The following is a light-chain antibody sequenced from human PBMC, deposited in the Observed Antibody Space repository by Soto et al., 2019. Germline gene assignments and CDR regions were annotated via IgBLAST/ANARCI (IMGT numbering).Light chain of an antibody. CDR3: AAWDDSLSGWV. Sequence: QSVLTQPPSASGTPGQRVTISCSGSSSNIGNSYVYWYQQLPGTAPKLLIYRNNQRPSGVPNRFSGSKSGTSASLAISGLRSEDEADYYCAAWDDSLSGWVFGGGTQLTV. CDR1: SSNIGNSY. V-gene: IGLV1-47*01. J-gene: IGLJ3*02. CDR2: RNN.